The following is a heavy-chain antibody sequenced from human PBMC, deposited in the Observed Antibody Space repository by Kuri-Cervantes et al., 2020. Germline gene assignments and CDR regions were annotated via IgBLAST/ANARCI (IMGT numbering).Heavy chain of an antibody. D-gene: IGHD2-15*01. V-gene: IGHV1-18*04. CDR2: ISAYNGNT. Sequence: ASVKVSCRASGYTFTGYYMHWVRQAPGQGLEWMGWISAYNGNTNYAQKLQGRVTMTTDTSTSTAYMELRSLRSDDTAVYYCARRPVDCSGGSCYSYYYYGTDVWGQGTTVTVSS. CDR1: GYTFTGYY. CDR3: ARRPVDCSGGSCYSYYYYGTDV. J-gene: IGHJ6*02.